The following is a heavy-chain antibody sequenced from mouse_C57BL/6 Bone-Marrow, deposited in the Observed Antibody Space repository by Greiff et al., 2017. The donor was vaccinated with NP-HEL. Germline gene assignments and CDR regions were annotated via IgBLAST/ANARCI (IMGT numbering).Heavy chain of an antibody. CDR2: ISSGSSTI. CDR1: GFTFSDYG. Sequence: EVKLQESGGGLVKPGGSLKLSCAASGFTFSDYGMHWIRQAPEKGLEWVAYISSGSSTIYYADTVKGRFTISRDNAKNTLFLQMTSLRSEDTAMYYCARGYGYFDYWGQGTTLTVSS. D-gene: IGHD1-1*02. V-gene: IGHV5-17*01. CDR3: ARGYGYFDY. J-gene: IGHJ2*01.